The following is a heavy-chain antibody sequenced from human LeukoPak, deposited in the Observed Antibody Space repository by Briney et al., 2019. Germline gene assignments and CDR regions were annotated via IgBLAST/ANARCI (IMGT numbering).Heavy chain of an antibody. CDR3: ATDTWWFDP. Sequence: PGGSLRLSCAPSGFTFSSYGMHWVRQAPGKGLEWVAVISYDGSNKYYADSVKGRFTISRDNSKNTLYLQMNSLRAEDTAVYYCATDTWWFDPWGQGTLVTVSS. V-gene: IGHV3-30*03. D-gene: IGHD5-18*01. J-gene: IGHJ5*02. CDR2: ISYDGSNK. CDR1: GFTFSSYG.